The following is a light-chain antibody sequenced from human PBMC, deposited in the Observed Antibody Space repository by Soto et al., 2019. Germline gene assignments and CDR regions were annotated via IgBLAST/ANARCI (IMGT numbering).Light chain of an antibody. CDR3: TSYAGNNNFVV. CDR1: SSDVGAYNF. J-gene: IGLJ2*01. V-gene: IGLV2-8*01. CDR2: EVT. Sequence: QPALTQPPSASGAPGQSVTITCTGTSSDVGAYNFVSWYQQHPGRAPKLIIYEVTKRPSGVPDRFSGSKSANTASLTVSGLQAEDEADYYCTSYAGNNNFVVFGGGTQLTVL.